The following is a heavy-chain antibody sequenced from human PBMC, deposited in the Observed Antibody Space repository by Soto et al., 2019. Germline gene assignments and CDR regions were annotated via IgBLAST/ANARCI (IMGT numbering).Heavy chain of an antibody. V-gene: IGHV1-46*01. Sequence: ASVKVSCKASGYTFTSYYMHWVRQAPGQGLEWMGIINPSGGSTSYAQKFQGRVTMTRDTSQNQFSLQLNSVTPEDTAIYYCARDPPGFHSAFDFWGQGTLVTVSS. CDR1: GYTFTSYY. CDR2: INPSGGST. CDR3: ARDPPGFHSAFDF. J-gene: IGHJ4*02. D-gene: IGHD4-4*01.